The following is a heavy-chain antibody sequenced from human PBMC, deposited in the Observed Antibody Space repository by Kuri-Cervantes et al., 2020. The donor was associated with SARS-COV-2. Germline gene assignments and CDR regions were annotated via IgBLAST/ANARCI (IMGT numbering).Heavy chain of an antibody. CDR1: GYTFTGYY. D-gene: IGHD3-10*01. Sequence: ASVKVSCKASGYTFTGYYMHWVRQAPGQGLEWMGWINPNSGGTNYAQKFQGRVTMTRDTSISTAYMELSSLRSEDTAVYYCARDIGGFDYWGQGTLVTVSS. V-gene: IGHV1-2*02. CDR3: ARDIGGFDY. CDR2: INPNSGGT. J-gene: IGHJ4*02.